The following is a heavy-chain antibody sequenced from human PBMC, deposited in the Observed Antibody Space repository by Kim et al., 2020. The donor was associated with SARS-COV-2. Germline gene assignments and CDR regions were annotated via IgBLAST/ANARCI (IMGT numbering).Heavy chain of an antibody. CDR3: ARDPKRTEMATTFDY. CDR2: ISSSSSYI. V-gene: IGHV3-21*01. Sequence: GGSLRLSCAASGFTFSSYSMNWVRQAPGKGLEWVSSISSSSSYIYYADSVKGRFTISRDNAKNSLYLQMNSLRAEDTAVYYCARDPKRTEMATTFDYWGQGTLVTVSS. D-gene: IGHD5-12*01. CDR1: GFTFSSYS. J-gene: IGHJ4*02.